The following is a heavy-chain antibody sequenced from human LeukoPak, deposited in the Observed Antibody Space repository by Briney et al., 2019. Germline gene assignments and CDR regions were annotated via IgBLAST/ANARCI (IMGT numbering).Heavy chain of an antibody. J-gene: IGHJ4*02. Sequence: GGSLRLSCAASGFTFSSYAMNWVRRAPGKGLEWVSTITGSGGNTHYADSVKGRFTISRDNAKNSLYLQMNSLRAEDTAVYYCAREWLVQEDYWGQGTLVTVSS. CDR1: GFTFSSYA. CDR2: ITGSGGNT. D-gene: IGHD6-19*01. V-gene: IGHV3-21*01. CDR3: AREWLVQEDY.